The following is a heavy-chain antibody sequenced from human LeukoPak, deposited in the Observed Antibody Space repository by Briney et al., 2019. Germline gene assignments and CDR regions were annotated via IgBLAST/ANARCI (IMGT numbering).Heavy chain of an antibody. J-gene: IGHJ4*02. D-gene: IGHD2-21*02. CDR1: GFTFSSYA. CDR2: IYYSGST. Sequence: PGGSLRLSCAASGFTFSSYAMSWVRQPPGKGLEWIGYIYYSGSTNYNPSLKSRVTISVDTSKNQFSLKLSSVTAADTAVYYCARHSFQVVTPSYWGQGTLVTVSS. CDR3: ARHSFQVVTPSY. V-gene: IGHV4-59*08.